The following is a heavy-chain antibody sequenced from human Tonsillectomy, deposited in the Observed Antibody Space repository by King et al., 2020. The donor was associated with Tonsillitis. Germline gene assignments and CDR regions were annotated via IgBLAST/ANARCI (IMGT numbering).Heavy chain of an antibody. CDR3: AREARHSMTFDS. Sequence: VQLVESGGGLVQPGGSLRLSCAASGFIFGGYEMNWVRQAPGKGLEWVSYIISSGTNTYYVDSVKGRFTISRDNANNSLFLQMNSLRAEDTAVYYCAREARHSMTFDSWGRGTLVTVSS. D-gene: IGHD2/OR15-2a*01. V-gene: IGHV3-48*03. CDR2: IISSGTNT. J-gene: IGHJ4*02. CDR1: GFIFGGYE.